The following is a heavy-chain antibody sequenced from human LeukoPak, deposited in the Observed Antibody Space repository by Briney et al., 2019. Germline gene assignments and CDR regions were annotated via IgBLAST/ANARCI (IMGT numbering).Heavy chain of an antibody. CDR1: GYSISSGYY. V-gene: IGHV4-38-2*02. Sequence: SETLSLTCTVSGYSISSGYYWGWIRQPPGKGLEWIGSIYHSGSTYYNPSLKSRVTISVDTSKNQFSLKLSSVTAADTAVYYCARVPIGATAESNWFDPWGQGTLVTVSS. CDR3: ARVPIGATAESNWFDP. D-gene: IGHD1-26*01. J-gene: IGHJ5*02. CDR2: IYHSGST.